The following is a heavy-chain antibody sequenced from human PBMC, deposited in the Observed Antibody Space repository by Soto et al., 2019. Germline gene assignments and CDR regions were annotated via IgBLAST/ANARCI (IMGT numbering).Heavy chain of an antibody. V-gene: IGHV1-46*01. CDR2: IHYNDATP. CDR1: GYTFTNYY. D-gene: IGHD2-21*01. J-gene: IGHJ4*02. CDR3: AGGGAYLATIGSFDY. Sequence: QVQLVQSGAGVKRPGASVKVSCKASGYTFTNYYMHWVRQAPGQGLEWMGVIHYNDATPTYAQKFQARVTMARDTSTSTVYVESSSLTSEETAFYYCAGGGAYLATIGSFDYWGQVTLVTLS.